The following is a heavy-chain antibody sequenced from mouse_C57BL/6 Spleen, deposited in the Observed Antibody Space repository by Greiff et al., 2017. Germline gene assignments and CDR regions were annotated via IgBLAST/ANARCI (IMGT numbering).Heavy chain of an antibody. Sequence: EVQLQQSGPVLVKPGASVKMSCKASGYTFTDYYMNWVKQSHGKSLEWIGVINPYNGGTSYNQKFKGKATLTVDKSSSTAYMELNSLTSEDSAVYYCARRAQAAYYFDYWGQGTTLTVSS. CDR3: ARRAQAAYYFDY. V-gene: IGHV1-19*01. CDR2: INPYNGGT. J-gene: IGHJ2*01. CDR1: GYTFTDYY. D-gene: IGHD3-2*02.